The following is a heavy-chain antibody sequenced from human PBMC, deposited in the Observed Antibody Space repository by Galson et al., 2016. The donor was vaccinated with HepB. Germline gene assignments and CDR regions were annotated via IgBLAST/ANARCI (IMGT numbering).Heavy chain of an antibody. CDR2: LHSGGTTT. CDR3: ARGGTWGSFDY. J-gene: IGHJ4*02. D-gene: IGHD7-27*01. CDR1: GFTFSTYW. V-gene: IGHV3-74*01. Sequence: SLRLSCAASGFTFSTYWMHWVRQAPGKGLVWVSRLHSGGTTTSYADSVKGRFTISRDTAKDTLYLQMDSLRAEDTAVYYCARGGTWGSFDYWGQGTLVTVSS.